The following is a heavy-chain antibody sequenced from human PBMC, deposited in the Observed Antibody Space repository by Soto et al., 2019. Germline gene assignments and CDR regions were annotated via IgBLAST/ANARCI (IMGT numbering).Heavy chain of an antibody. D-gene: IGHD3-22*01. Sequence: PSETLSLTCAVYGGSFSGYYWSWIRQPPGKGLEWIGEINHSGSTNYNPSLKSRVTISVDTSKNQFSLKLSSVTAADTAVYYCERGGSGYYYDSSGYYHYFDYWGQGTLVTVSS. CDR1: GGSFSGYY. CDR3: ERGGSGYYYDSSGYYHYFDY. CDR2: INHSGST. J-gene: IGHJ4*02. V-gene: IGHV4-34*01.